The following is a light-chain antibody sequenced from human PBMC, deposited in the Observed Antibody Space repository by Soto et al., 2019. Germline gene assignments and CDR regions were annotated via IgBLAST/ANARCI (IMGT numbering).Light chain of an antibody. CDR3: QHYNSYSEA. CDR2: AAS. J-gene: IGKJ1*01. Sequence: DIQMTPSPSSLSASVGDRVTITCRAKKSISSYVNWHQQKPGKAPKLLIDAASSLQSGVPSMFSGSGSRTDFTLTISSLQPDDLATYYCQHYNSYSEAFGQGTQVEIK. CDR1: KSISSY. V-gene: IGKV1-39*01.